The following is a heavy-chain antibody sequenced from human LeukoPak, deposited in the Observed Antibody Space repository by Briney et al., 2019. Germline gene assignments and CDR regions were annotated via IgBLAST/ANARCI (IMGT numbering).Heavy chain of an antibody. CDR3: ARVALRNTWSAADY. D-gene: IGHD6-25*01. V-gene: IGHV4-61*02. J-gene: IGHJ4*02. Sequence: SETLSLTCTVSGGSISSGDYYWSWIRQPAGKGLEWIGRIYTSGSTNYNPSLKSRVTMSVDTSKNQFSLKLSSVTAADTAVYYCARVALRNTWSAADYWGQGTLVTVSS. CDR1: GGSISSGDYY. CDR2: IYTSGST.